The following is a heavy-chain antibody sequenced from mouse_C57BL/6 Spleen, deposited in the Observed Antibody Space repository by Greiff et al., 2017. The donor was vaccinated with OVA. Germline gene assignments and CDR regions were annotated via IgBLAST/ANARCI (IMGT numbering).Heavy chain of an antibody. J-gene: IGHJ3*01. CDR1: GYTFTSYW. CDR2: IDPSDSYT. V-gene: IGHV1-69*01. Sequence: QVQLQQPGAELVMPGASVKLSCKASGYTFTSYWMHWVKQRPGQGLEWIGEIDPSDSYTNYNQKFKGKSTLTVDKSSSTAYMQLSSLTSEDSAVYYCARLGNWAWFAYWGQGTLVTGSA. CDR3: ARLGNWAWFAY. D-gene: IGHD4-1*02.